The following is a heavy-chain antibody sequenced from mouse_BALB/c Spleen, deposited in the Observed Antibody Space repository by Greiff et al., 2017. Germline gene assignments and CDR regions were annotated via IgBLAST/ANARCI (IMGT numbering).Heavy chain of an antibody. D-gene: IGHD1-2*01. CDR3: TRGTTATFFDY. Sequence: QVQLQRPGAELVKPGASVKLSCKASGYTFTSYYMYWVKQRPGQGLEWIGGINPSNGGTNFNEKFKSKATLTVDKSSSTAYMQLSSLTSEDSAVYYCTRGTTATFFDYWGKGTTLTVSS. CDR2: INPSNGGT. CDR1: GYTFTSYY. J-gene: IGHJ2*01. V-gene: IGHV1S81*02.